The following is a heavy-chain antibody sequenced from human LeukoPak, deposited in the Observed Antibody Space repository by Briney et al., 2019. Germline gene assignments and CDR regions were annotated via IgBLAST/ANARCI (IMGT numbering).Heavy chain of an antibody. V-gene: IGHV4-59*01. CDR3: ARVVAAASDAFDY. J-gene: IGHJ4*02. Sequence: SETLSLTCTVSGGSISSYYCSWIRQPPGKGLEWIGYIYYSGSTNYNPSLKSRVTISVDTSKNQFSLKLSSVTAADTAVYYCARVVAAASDAFDYWGQGTLVTVSS. CDR1: GGSISSYY. D-gene: IGHD6-13*01. CDR2: IYYSGST.